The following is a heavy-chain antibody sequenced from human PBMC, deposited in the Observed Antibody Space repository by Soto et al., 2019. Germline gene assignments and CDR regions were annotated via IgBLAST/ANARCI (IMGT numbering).Heavy chain of an antibody. CDR3: AHLYSGDYDRLQSVDY. CDR1: GFSLSTSGVA. CDR2: IYWNDYS. V-gene: IGHV2-5*01. J-gene: IGHJ4*02. Sequence: QITLHESGPTLVKPTQTLTLTCIFSGFSLSTSGVAVGWIRPPPGKALEWLALIYWNDYSHYNPSLKSRLTITKDTSKNQVVLTMTNMDPVDTATYYCAHLYSGDYDRLQSVDYGGQGTLVTVSS. D-gene: IGHD4-17*01.